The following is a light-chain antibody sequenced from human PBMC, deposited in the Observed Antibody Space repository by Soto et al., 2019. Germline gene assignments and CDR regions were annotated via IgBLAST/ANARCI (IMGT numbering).Light chain of an antibody. CDR2: HDT. Sequence: SYELTQPPSVSVSPGQTASITCSGHKLGSKFASWYQQKAGQSPVLVIFHDTERPSGIPERFSGSNSGNTASLTISGTQAMDEADYYCQAWDSNTAVFGSGTKLTVL. CDR1: KLGSKF. V-gene: IGLV3-1*01. CDR3: QAWDSNTAV. J-gene: IGLJ1*01.